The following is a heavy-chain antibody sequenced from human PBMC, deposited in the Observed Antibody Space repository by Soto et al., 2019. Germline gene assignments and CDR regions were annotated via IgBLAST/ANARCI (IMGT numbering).Heavy chain of an antibody. CDR3: ARDGGYSGYDYCFDY. J-gene: IGHJ4*02. CDR2: TIPNFDTA. Sequence: QVQLVQSGAEVKKPGSSVKVSCKASGGTLSTYGINWVRQAPGQGLEWMGGTIPNFDTAHYSQKFQDRMKITADESTSTVYMELSSLRSEDTAVYYCARDGGYSGYDYCFDYWGRGALVTVSS. V-gene: IGHV1-69*01. CDR1: GGTLSTYG. D-gene: IGHD5-12*01.